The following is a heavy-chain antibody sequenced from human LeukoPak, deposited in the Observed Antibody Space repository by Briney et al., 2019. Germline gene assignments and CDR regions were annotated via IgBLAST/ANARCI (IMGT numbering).Heavy chain of an antibody. Sequence: SETLSLTCAVYGGSFSGYYWSWIRQPPGKGLEWIGEINHSGSTNYKPSLKSRVTMSVDTSKNQFSLKLNSVTAADTAVYYCARVSSSWYQDWYFDLWGRGTLVTVSS. CDR1: GGSFSGYY. D-gene: IGHD6-13*01. CDR2: INHSGST. J-gene: IGHJ2*01. CDR3: ARVSSSWYQDWYFDL. V-gene: IGHV4-34*01.